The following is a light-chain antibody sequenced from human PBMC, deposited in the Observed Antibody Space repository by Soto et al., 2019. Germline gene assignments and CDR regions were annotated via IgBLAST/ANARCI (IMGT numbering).Light chain of an antibody. J-gene: IGKJ1*01. CDR3: QQYNDWPLT. CDR1: QSVSIN. Sequence: IVMTQSPATLSVSPGDRATLSCRASQSVSINLAWYQQKPGQAPSLLIYGAFTRATGIPARFSGTGSGTEFTLTISSLQSEDFALYYCQQYNDWPLTFGQGTKVDI. V-gene: IGKV3-15*01. CDR2: GAF.